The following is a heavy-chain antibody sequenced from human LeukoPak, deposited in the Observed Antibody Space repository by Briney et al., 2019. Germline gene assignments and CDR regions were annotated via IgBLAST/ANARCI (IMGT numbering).Heavy chain of an antibody. V-gene: IGHV6-1*01. CDR2: TYCRSQCIS. CDR3: ARGSYGLGGYYDYYFDF. Sequence: SQTLSLTCALSGDSFSAYRAVWAWFRQSPSGGLEWLGRTYCRSQCISDYAESVKGRINISPDTSTNQFPLQLNSVTPEDTAVYYCARGSYGLGGYYDYYFDFWGQGTLVTVSS. D-gene: IGHD3-10*01. J-gene: IGHJ4*02. CDR1: GDSFSAYRAV.